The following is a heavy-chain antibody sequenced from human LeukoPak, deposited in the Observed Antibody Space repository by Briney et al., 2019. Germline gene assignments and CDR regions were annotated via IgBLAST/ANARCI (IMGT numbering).Heavy chain of an antibody. V-gene: IGHV3-30*02. CDR2: IRYDGSNK. CDR3: ASLAYSSSWYRSDAFDV. D-gene: IGHD6-13*01. CDR1: GFTFSSYG. J-gene: IGHJ3*01. Sequence: GGSLRLSCAASGFTFSSYGMHWVRQAPGKGLEGVAFIRYDGSNKYYADSVKGRFTISRDNSKNTVYLQMNSLRAEDTAVYYCASLAYSSSWYRSDAFDVWGQGKMVTVSS.